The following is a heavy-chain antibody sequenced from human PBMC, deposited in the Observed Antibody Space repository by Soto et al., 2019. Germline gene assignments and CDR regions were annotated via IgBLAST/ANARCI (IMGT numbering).Heavy chain of an antibody. Sequence: SQTLSLTCAISGDSVSSNSAASNWIRPSPSRGLEWLGRTYYRSKWYNDYAVSVKSRLTINPDTSKNQFSMQLNSVTPEDTAVYYWAREVKTGTTFTGMDVWGQGTTVTVSS. V-gene: IGHV6-1*01. CDR1: GDSVSSNSAA. D-gene: IGHD1-7*01. J-gene: IGHJ6*02. CDR3: AREVKTGTTFTGMDV. CDR2: TYYRSKWYN.